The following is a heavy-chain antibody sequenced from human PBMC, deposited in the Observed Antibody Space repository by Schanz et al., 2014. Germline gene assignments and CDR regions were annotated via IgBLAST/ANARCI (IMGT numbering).Heavy chain of an antibody. CDR3: ARDISPESRGPLYYDAFDI. Sequence: DVQVVESGGDLVQPGGSLRLSCAASGFIFNDYYMNWIRQAPGKGLEWVSIMFPGGNTYYADSVKGRFTISRDNSKNTLFLKMNSLRAEDTAVYYCARDISPESRGPLYYDAFDIWGQGTVVTVSS. J-gene: IGHJ3*02. V-gene: IGHV3-66*01. D-gene: IGHD2-15*01. CDR2: MFPGGNT. CDR1: GFIFNDYY.